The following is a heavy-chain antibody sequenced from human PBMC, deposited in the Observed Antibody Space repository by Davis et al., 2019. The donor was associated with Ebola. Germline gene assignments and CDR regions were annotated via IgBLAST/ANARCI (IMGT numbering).Heavy chain of an antibody. Sequence: PGGSLRLSCVGSEFTFRSYWFHWVRHAPGKGPEWVSRIDTDGSTTNYADSVRGRFTISRDNAKNTLFLQMNSLRADDTAVYYCARDVGGRAGYWGQGTLVTVSS. J-gene: IGHJ4*02. CDR2: IDTDGSTT. V-gene: IGHV3-74*01. CDR1: EFTFRSYW. CDR3: ARDVGGRAGY.